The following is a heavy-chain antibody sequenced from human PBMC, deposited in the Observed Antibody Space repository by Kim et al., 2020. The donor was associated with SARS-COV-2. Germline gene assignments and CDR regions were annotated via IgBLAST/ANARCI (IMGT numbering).Heavy chain of an antibody. J-gene: IGHJ4*02. V-gene: IGHV1-69*04. D-gene: IGHD4-17*01. CDR3: AGDVPLTDGDSPFDY. Sequence: QKIQGRGTITADKSTSAAYMELSSLRSEDTAVYYCAGDVPLTDGDSPFDYWGQGTLVTVSS.